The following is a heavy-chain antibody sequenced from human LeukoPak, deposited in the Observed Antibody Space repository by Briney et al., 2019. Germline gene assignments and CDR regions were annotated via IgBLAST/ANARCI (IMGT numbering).Heavy chain of an antibody. Sequence: ASVKVSCKASGYTFTGYYMHWVRQAPGQGLEWMGWINPNSGGTNYAQKFQGRVTMTRDTSISTAYMELSRLRSDDTAVYYCARDFTFLRGYSYGSTRDDAFDIWGQGTMVTVSS. D-gene: IGHD5-18*01. J-gene: IGHJ3*02. CDR2: INPNSGGT. V-gene: IGHV1-2*02. CDR1: GYTFTGYY. CDR3: ARDFTFLRGYSYGSTRDDAFDI.